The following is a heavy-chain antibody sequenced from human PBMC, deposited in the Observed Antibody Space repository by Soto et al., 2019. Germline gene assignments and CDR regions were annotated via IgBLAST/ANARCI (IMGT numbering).Heavy chain of an antibody. CDR2: IYYSGST. D-gene: IGHD3-22*01. CDR1: CVSLTSHY. V-gene: IGHV4-59*11. J-gene: IGHJ6*02. CDR3: ARLRDRSGTASIYNGMDV. Sequence: SETLSLTCRGSCVSLTSHYWTWIRQSPGKGLEWIGYIYYSGSTNYCPSLKSRLTMSIDTPSNQFSLNLSSVTAADTAIYYCARLRDRSGTASIYNGMDVWGPGTMVTVSS.